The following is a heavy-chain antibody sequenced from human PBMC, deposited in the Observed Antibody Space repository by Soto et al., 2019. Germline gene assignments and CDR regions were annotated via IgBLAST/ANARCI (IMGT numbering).Heavy chain of an antibody. CDR2: ISSSSSTI. J-gene: IGHJ6*02. Sequence: GESLKISCAASGFTFSSYSMNWVRQAPGKGLEWVSYISSSSSTIYYADSVKGRFTISRDNAKNSLYLQMNSLRDEDTAVYYCARADSGSYYYYYYGMDVWGQGTTVTVSS. CDR3: ARADSGSYYYYYYGMDV. CDR1: GFTFSSYS. V-gene: IGHV3-48*02. D-gene: IGHD1-26*01.